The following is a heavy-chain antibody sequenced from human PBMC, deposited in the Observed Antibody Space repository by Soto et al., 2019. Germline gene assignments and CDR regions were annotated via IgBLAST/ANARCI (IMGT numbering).Heavy chain of an antibody. Sequence: PSETLSLTCTVSGGSISSSSYYWGWIRQPPGKGLEWIGSIYYSGSTYYNPSLKSRVTISVDTSKNQFSLKLSSVTAADTAVYYCASLDRFAYRGQGTLVTVSS. CDR2: IYYSGST. V-gene: IGHV4-39*01. D-gene: IGHD1-1*01. CDR1: GGSISSSSYY. J-gene: IGHJ4*02. CDR3: ASLDRFAY.